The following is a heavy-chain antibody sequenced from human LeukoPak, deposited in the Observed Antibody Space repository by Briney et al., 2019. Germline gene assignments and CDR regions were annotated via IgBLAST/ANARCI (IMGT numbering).Heavy chain of an antibody. CDR2: INHSGST. V-gene: IGHV4-34*01. Sequence: SEALSLTCAVYGGFFSGYYWSWIRQPPGKGLEWIGEINHSGSTNYNPSLKSRVTISVETSKNQFSLKLSSVTAADTAVYYCARGSIKRGYSYGALDYWGQGTLVTVSS. D-gene: IGHD5-18*01. J-gene: IGHJ4*02. CDR3: ARGSIKRGYSYGALDY. CDR1: GGFFSGYY.